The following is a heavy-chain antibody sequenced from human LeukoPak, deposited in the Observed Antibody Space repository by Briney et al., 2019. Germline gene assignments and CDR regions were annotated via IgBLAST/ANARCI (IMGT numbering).Heavy chain of an antibody. CDR1: GGSISSSSYY. D-gene: IGHD6-13*01. V-gene: IGHV4-39*07. J-gene: IGHJ4*02. Sequence: SETLSLTCTVSGGSISSSSYYWGWIRQPPGKGLEWIGSIYYSGSTYYNPSLKSRVTISVDTSKNQFSLKLSSVTAADTAVYYCARAVAAAGPGEIDYWGQGTLVTVSS. CDR2: IYYSGST. CDR3: ARAVAAAGPGEIDY.